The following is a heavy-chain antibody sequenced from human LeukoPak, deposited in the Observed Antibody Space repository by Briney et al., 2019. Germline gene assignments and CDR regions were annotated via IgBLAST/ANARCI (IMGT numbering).Heavy chain of an antibody. J-gene: IGHJ6*03. V-gene: IGHV4-39*01. CDR3: ARIVVDTTETYYYYMDV. Sequence: SETLSLTCTVSGGSISSSSYYWGWIRQPPGKGLEWIGSIYYSGSTYYNPSLKSRVTISVDTSKNQFSLKLSSVTAADTAVYYCARIVVDTTETYYYYMDVWGKGTTVTVSS. CDR1: GGSISSSSYY. D-gene: IGHD2-21*01. CDR2: IYYSGST.